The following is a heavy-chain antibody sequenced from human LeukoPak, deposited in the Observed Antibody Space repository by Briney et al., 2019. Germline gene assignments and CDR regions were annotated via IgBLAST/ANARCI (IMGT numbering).Heavy chain of an antibody. CDR2: VSGYNGNT. CDR3: AREEDTAMAVGMDV. V-gene: IGHV1-18*01. CDR1: GYTFTSYG. J-gene: IGHJ6*02. Sequence: GASVKVSCKASGYTFTSYGISWVRQAPGQGLEWVGWVSGYNGNTNYAQKFQGRVTMTTDTSASTVYMELRSLTSDDTAVYYCAREEDTAMAVGMDVWGQGTTVTVSS. D-gene: IGHD5-18*01.